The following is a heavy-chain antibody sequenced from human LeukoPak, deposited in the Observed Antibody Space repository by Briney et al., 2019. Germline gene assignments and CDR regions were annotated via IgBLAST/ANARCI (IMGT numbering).Heavy chain of an antibody. V-gene: IGHV4-59*08. D-gene: IGHD3-22*01. CDR1: GGSISSYF. CDR2: VYYSGST. J-gene: IGHJ4*02. CDR3: ARHAGVVVYSDY. Sequence: SETLSLTCTVSGGSISSYFWSWIRQPPGKGLEWIGYVYYSGSTKYNPSLKSRVTISVDTSKNQFSLELSSVTAADTAVYYCARHAGVVVYSDYWGQGTLVTVSS.